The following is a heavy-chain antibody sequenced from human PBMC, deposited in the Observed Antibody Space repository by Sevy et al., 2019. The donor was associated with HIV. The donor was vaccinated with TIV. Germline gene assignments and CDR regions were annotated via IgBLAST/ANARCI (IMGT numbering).Heavy chain of an antibody. CDR2: INHSGST. J-gene: IGHJ3*02. CDR3: ARHCGGTSCSHAFDI. CDR1: GGSFSGYY. D-gene: IGHD2-2*01. Sequence: SETLSLTCAVYGGSFSGYYWSWIRQPPGKGLEWIGEINHSGSTNYNPSLKSRVTISVDTSKNQFSPKLSSVTAADTAVYYCARHCGGTSCSHAFDIWGQGTMVTVSS. V-gene: IGHV4-34*01.